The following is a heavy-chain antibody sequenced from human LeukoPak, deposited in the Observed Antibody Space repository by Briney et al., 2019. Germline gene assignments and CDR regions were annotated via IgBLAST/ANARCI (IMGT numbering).Heavy chain of an antibody. V-gene: IGHV4-39*01. CDR1: GGSISSSSYF. D-gene: IGHD6-13*01. CDR2: IFYSGST. CDR3: ARHNSWGDY. J-gene: IGHJ4*02. Sequence: SETLSLTCTVSGGSISSSSYFWGWIRQPPGKGLEWIGSIFYSGSTYYNPSLKSRVTISVDTSKNQFSLKVSSVTAADTAVYYWARHNSWGDYWGQGILVTVSS.